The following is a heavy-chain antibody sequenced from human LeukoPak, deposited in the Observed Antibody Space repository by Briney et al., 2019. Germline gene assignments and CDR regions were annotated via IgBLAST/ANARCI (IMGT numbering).Heavy chain of an antibody. CDR2: VKTDGSP. J-gene: IGHJ4*02. CDR1: GFTSQFIFSSRW. D-gene: IGHD1-1*01. CDR3: HPLGYTSN. V-gene: IGHV3-74*01. Sequence: GGSLRLSCAVSGFTSQFIFSSRWMHWVRQAPGKGLVWVSLVKTDGSPNYADSVRGRFTVSRDNAKNTLYLQMNNLRVEDTALYFCHPLGYTSNWGQGALVTVSS.